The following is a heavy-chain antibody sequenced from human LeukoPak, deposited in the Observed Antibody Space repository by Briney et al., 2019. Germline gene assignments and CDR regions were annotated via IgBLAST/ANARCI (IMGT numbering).Heavy chain of an antibody. J-gene: IGHJ3*02. V-gene: IGHV4-30-2*01. CDR1: GGSISSGGYY. CDR3: ARAYHYYDSSGYLEAFDI. Sequence: SETLSLTCAISGGSISSGGYYWSWIRQPPGKGLEWIGYIYHSGSTYYNPSLKSRVTISVDRSKNQFSLKLSSVTAADTAVYYCARAYHYYDSSGYLEAFDIWGQGTMVTVSS. CDR2: IYHSGST. D-gene: IGHD3-22*01.